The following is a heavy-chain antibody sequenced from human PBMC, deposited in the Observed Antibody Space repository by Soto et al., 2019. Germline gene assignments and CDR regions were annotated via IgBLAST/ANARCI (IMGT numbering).Heavy chain of an antibody. D-gene: IGHD3-10*01. CDR2: IYYSGST. V-gene: IGHV4-30-4*01. CDR1: GGSIRSVDYY. Sequence: SETLSLTCTVSGGSIRSVDYYWSWIRQPPGKGLEWIGYIYYSGSTYYNPSLKSRVTISVDTSKNQFSLKLSSVTAADTAVYYCARDSTYGYGMDVWGQGTTVT. J-gene: IGHJ6*02. CDR3: ARDSTYGYGMDV.